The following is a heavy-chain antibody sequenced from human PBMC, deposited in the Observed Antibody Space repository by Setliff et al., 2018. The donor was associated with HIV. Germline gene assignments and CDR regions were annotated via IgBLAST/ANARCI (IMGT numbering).Heavy chain of an antibody. CDR1: GASISSRSYY. Sequence: SETLSLTCTVSGASISSRSYYWAWIRQPPGKGLEWIGEINHSGSTNYNPSLKSRVSISVDMSKNQFSLNLSSVTAADTAVYYCARGSSSIFGVLVLLPHSYYYMDVWGKGTTVTVSS. CDR2: INHSGST. D-gene: IGHD3-3*01. CDR3: ARGSSSIFGVLVLLPHSYYYMDV. V-gene: IGHV4-39*07. J-gene: IGHJ6*03.